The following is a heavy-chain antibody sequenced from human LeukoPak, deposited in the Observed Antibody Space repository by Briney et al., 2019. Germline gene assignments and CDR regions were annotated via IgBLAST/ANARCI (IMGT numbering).Heavy chain of an antibody. CDR2: INPSGGST. CDR1: GYTFTGYY. D-gene: IGHD3-16*01. J-gene: IGHJ4*02. Sequence: ASVKVSCKASGYTFTGYYMHWVRQAPGQGLEWMGIINPSGGSTSYARKFRGRVTLTADKSTRTAYMELSSLRSEDTAVYYCARDNDSRDPPHFDYWGQGTLVTVSS. V-gene: IGHV1-46*01. CDR3: ARDNDSRDPPHFDY.